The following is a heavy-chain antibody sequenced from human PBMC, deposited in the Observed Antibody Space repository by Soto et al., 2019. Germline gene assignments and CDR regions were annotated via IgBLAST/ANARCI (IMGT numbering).Heavy chain of an antibody. D-gene: IGHD3-10*01. CDR3: ARDLEVRGVIITGGGYYYYGMDV. V-gene: IGHV3-7*04. Sequence: GGSLRLSCEASGFTFSSYWMTWVRQAPGTGLEWVASIKRNGSEKYYLDSVKGRFTISRDNAKNSLFLQMNSVRAEDTAVYYCARDLEVRGVIITGGGYYYYGMDVWGQGT. CDR2: IKRNGSEK. J-gene: IGHJ6*02. CDR1: GFTFSSYW.